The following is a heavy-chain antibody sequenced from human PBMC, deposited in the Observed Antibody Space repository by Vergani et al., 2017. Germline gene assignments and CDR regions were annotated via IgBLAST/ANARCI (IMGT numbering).Heavy chain of an antibody. CDR2: IKSKTDGGTT. Sequence: EVQLVESGGGLVKPGGSLRLSCAASGFTFSNAWMSWVRQAPGKGLEWVGRIKSKTDGGTTDYAAPVKGRFTISRDDSKNTLYLQMNSLKTEDTAVYYFTTGMGYCSSTSCQYYMDVWGKGTTVTVSS. D-gene: IGHD2-2*01. V-gene: IGHV3-15*01. CDR1: GFTFSNAW. CDR3: TTGMGYCSSTSCQYYMDV. J-gene: IGHJ6*03.